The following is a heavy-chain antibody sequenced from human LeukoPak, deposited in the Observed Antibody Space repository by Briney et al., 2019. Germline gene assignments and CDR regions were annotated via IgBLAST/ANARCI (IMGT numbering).Heavy chain of an antibody. Sequence: GGSLRLSCAASGFTFSSYSMNWVRQAPGKGLEWVSSIGSSGDITYYADSVKGRFTISRDNSKNTLYLQMNSLRAEDTAVYYCARDIDNGDYVVYWGQGTLVTVSS. CDR3: ARDIDNGDYVVY. D-gene: IGHD4-17*01. CDR1: GFTFSSYS. V-gene: IGHV3-23*01. J-gene: IGHJ4*02. CDR2: IGSSGDIT.